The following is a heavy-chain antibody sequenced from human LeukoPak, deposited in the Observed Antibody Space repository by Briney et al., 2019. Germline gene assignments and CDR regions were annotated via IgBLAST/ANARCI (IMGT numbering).Heavy chain of an antibody. CDR1: GGTFIRYP. CDR3: ARAPTCSSTSCLRRYGMDV. D-gene: IGHD2-2*01. J-gene: IGHJ6*02. CDR2: MNPNSGNT. V-gene: IGHV1-8*01. Sequence: ASVKVSCKASGGTFIRYPITWVRQAPGQGLEWMGWMNPNSGNTGYAQKFQGRVTMTRNTSITTAYMELSSLRSEDTAVYYCARAPTCSSTSCLRRYGMDVWGQGTTVTVSS.